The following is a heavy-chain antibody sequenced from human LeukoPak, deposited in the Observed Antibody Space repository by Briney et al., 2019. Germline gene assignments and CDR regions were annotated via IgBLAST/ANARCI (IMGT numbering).Heavy chain of an antibody. J-gene: IGHJ4*02. V-gene: IGHV4-34*01. CDR3: ARDRGVVGSSWPYYFDY. Sequence: PSETLSLTCAVYGGSFSGYYWSWIRQPPGKGLEWIGEINHSGSTNYNPPLKSRVTISVDTSKNQFSLKLSSVTAADTAVYYCARDRGVVGSSWPYYFDYWGQGTLVTVSS. CDR1: GGSFSGYY. D-gene: IGHD6-13*01. CDR2: INHSGST.